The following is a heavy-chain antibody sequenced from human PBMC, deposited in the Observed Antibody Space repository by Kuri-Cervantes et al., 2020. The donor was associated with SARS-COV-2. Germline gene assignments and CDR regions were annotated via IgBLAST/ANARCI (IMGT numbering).Heavy chain of an antibody. V-gene: IGHV1-2*02. J-gene: IGHJ3*02. CDR2: IDPKSGDA. Sequence: ASVKVSCKTSGYIFTDYYMHWVRQAPGQGPEWMGWIDPKSGDAKYAQKFHGRVTMTRDTSISTAYMELSRLRSEDTAVYYCATARFDFWSGYSWGGAFDIWGQGTMVTVSS. CDR1: GYIFTDYY. CDR3: ATARFDFWSGYSWGGAFDI. D-gene: IGHD3-3*01.